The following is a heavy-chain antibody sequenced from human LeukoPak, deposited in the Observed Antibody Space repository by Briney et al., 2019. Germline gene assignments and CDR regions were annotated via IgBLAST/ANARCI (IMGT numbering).Heavy chain of an antibody. CDR3: AKETVVVVAATPDAFDI. CDR2: ISGSGGST. V-gene: IGHV3-23*01. J-gene: IGHJ3*02. D-gene: IGHD2-15*01. CDR1: GFTFSSYA. Sequence: RPGGSLRLSCAASGFTFSSYAMSWVRQAPGKGLEWVSGISGSGGSTHYADSVKDRFTISRDNSKNTLYLQMNSLRAEDTAVYYCAKETVVVVAATPDAFDIWGQGTMVTVSS.